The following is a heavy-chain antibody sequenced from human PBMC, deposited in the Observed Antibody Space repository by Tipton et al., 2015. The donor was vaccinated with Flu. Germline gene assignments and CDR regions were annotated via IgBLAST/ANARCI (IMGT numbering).Heavy chain of an antibody. CDR3: SRWGYSSGLDYGY. V-gene: IGHV3-30*01. CDR1: GFTFSSYA. J-gene: IGHJ4*02. CDR2: ISFDGSDK. Sequence: QLVQSGGGVVQPGRSLRLSCAASGFTFSSYAMHWVRQAPGKGLEWVAVISFDGSDKYYADSVKGRFTISRDNSKNTLYLQMNSLRAEDTAVYYCSRWGYSSGLDYGYWGQGTLVTVSS. D-gene: IGHD6-19*01.